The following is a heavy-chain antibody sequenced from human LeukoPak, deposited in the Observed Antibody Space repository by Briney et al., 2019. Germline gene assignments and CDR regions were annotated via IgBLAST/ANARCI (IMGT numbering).Heavy chain of an antibody. CDR2: INSDGDT. Sequence: GGSLRLSCAASGFSFSSDWTYWVRHAPGKGLVWVSRINSDGDTDYADAVKGRFTISRDNAKNTLYLQMNSLRAEYTAVYHCVKGAPMDYWGQGTLVIVSS. CDR1: GFSFSSDW. J-gene: IGHJ4*02. V-gene: IGHV3-74*01. CDR3: VKGAPMDY.